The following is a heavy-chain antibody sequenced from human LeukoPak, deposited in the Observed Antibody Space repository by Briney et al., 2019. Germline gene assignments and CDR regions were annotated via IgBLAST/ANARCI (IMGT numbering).Heavy chain of an antibody. J-gene: IGHJ4*02. CDR1: GFTFSNYN. CDR2: ITSSSTI. Sequence: GGSLRLSCAASGFTFSNYNMNWVRQAPGKGLEWVSHITSSSTIYYADSVKGRFTISRDNAKNSLYLQTNSLRDEDTAVYYCARRFDSWGQGTLVTVSS. V-gene: IGHV3-48*02. CDR3: ARRFDS.